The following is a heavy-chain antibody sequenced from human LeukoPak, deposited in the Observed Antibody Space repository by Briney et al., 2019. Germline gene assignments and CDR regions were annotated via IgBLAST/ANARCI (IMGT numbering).Heavy chain of an antibody. J-gene: IGHJ3*02. Sequence: SVKVSCKASGGTFSSYAISWVRQAPGQGLEWMGGIIPIFGTANYAQKFQGRVSITADESTSTAYMELSSLRSEDTAVYYCASYISRGDSRRRGAFDIWGQGTMVTVSS. CDR1: GGTFSSYA. D-gene: IGHD3-16*01. CDR3: ASYISRGDSRRRGAFDI. V-gene: IGHV1-69*01. CDR2: IIPIFGTA.